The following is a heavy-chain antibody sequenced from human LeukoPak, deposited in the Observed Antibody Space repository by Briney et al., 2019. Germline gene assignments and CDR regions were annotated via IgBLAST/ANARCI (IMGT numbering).Heavy chain of an antibody. CDR3: ARYVYCSGGSCYINYYGMDV. J-gene: IGHJ6*04. Sequence: ASVKVSCKASGYTFTSYGISWVRQAPGQGLEWMGWISAYNGNTNYAQKLQDRVTMTTDTSTSTAYMELRSLRSDDTAVYYCARYVYCSGGSCYINYYGMDVWGKGTTVTVSS. CDR2: ISAYNGNT. D-gene: IGHD2-15*01. CDR1: GYTFTSYG. V-gene: IGHV1-18*04.